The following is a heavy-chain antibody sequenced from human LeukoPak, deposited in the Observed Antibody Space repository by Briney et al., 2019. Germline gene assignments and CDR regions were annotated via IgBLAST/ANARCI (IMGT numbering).Heavy chain of an antibody. CDR3: AKLGGQEVYNYYVGV. Sequence: GGSLRLSCAASGFTFSSYAMSWVRQAPGKGPEWVSGIIDSGDITYYANSVKGRFTIPRDNSKNTLYLQMNSLRAEDTAVYYCAKLGGQEVYNYYVGVWGKGTTVAVSS. CDR2: IIDSGDIT. CDR1: GFTFSSYA. J-gene: IGHJ6*03. V-gene: IGHV3-23*01. D-gene: IGHD3-16*01.